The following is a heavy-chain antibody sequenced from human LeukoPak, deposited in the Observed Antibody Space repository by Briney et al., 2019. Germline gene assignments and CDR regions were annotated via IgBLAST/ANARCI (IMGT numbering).Heavy chain of an antibody. CDR1: GGSFSGYY. CDR3: ARAYSSSWYFNWFDP. Sequence: SETLSLTCAVYGGSFSGYYWSWIRQPPGKGLEWIGEINHSGSTNYNPSLKSRVTISVHTSKNQFSLKLSSVTAADTAVYYCARAYSSSWYFNWFDPWGQGTLVTVSS. J-gene: IGHJ5*02. V-gene: IGHV4-34*01. CDR2: INHSGST. D-gene: IGHD6-13*01.